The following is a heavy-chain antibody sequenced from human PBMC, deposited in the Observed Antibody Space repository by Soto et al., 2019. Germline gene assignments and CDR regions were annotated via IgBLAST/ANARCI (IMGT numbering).Heavy chain of an antibody. V-gene: IGHV1-18*01. Sequence: ASVKVSCKASGYTFTSYGISWVRQAPGQGLEWMGWISAYNGNTNYAQKLQGRVTMTTDTSTSTAYMELRSLRSDDTAVYYCARKMGDIAAAGGIFDYWGQGTLVTVSS. CDR1: GYTFTSYG. J-gene: IGHJ4*02. CDR3: ARKMGDIAAAGGIFDY. CDR2: ISAYNGNT. D-gene: IGHD6-13*01.